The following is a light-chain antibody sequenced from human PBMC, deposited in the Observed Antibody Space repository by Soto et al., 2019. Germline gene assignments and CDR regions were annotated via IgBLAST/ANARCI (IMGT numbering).Light chain of an antibody. Sequence: EIVLTQSPGTLSLSPGERATLSCLASQSVTGNYLAWYQQKPGQAPRLLIHGASNRATGIPDRFSGSGSGTDFTLTIGRLEPEDFAVYYCQQYLVTPWTFGQGTKVDIK. CDR2: GAS. J-gene: IGKJ1*01. CDR1: QSVTGNY. V-gene: IGKV3-20*01. CDR3: QQYLVTPWT.